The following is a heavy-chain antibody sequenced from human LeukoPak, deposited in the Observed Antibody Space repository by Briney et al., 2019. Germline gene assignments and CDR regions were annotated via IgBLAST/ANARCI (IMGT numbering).Heavy chain of an antibody. CDR1: GGSISSYY. CDR2: IYYSGST. Sequence: SETLSLTCTVSGGSISSYYWSWIRQPPGKGLEWIGYIYYSGSTNYNPSLKSRVTISVDTSKNQFSLKLSSVTAADTAVYYCARESLGTTSSWFDPWGQGTLVTVSS. D-gene: IGHD1-1*01. V-gene: IGHV4-59*01. CDR3: ARESLGTTSSWFDP. J-gene: IGHJ5*02.